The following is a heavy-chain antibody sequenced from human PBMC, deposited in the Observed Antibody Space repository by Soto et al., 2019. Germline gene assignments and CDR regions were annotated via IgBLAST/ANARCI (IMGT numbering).Heavy chain of an antibody. J-gene: IGHJ6*04. CDR3: ARNQVTGYIRTPYSYSGMDV. Sequence: QVQLVDSGGGVVQPRRSRQRSRAESGFTSSSYGMQWVRQAPGKGLEWVAVIRYDGSNKYYADSVKGRFTISRDNSKNTLFLQMNSKIAEDTAVYYCARNQVTGYIRTPYSYSGMDVWRKGTTVTVSS. CDR1: GFTSSSYG. D-gene: IGHD6-13*01. CDR2: IRYDGSNK. V-gene: IGHV3-33*01.